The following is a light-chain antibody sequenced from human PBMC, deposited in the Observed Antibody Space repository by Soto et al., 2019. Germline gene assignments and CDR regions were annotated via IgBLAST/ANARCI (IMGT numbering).Light chain of an antibody. Sequence: EIVMTQSPATLSVSPGERATLSCRASQRVSSNLAWYQQKPGQAPRLLIYGASTRATGIPARFSGSGSETEFTLTISSLHSEDFAVYYCQQYNNWPPWTFGQRTKVEIK. CDR3: QQYNNWPPWT. J-gene: IGKJ1*01. CDR2: GAS. V-gene: IGKV3-15*01. CDR1: QRVSSN.